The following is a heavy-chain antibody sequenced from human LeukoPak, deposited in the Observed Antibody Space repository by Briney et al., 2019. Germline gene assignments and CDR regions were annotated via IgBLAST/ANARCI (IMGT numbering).Heavy chain of an antibody. CDR3: ARSGSYRANFDY. CDR2: INSDGSST. Sequence: GGSLRLSCAASGVTFSNYWMHWVRQAPGKGLVWVSRINSDGSSTSYADSVKGRFTISRDNAKNTLYLQMSSLRAEDTAVYYCARSGSYRANFDYWGQGTLVTVSS. J-gene: IGHJ4*02. D-gene: IGHD1-26*01. CDR1: GVTFSNYW. V-gene: IGHV3-74*01.